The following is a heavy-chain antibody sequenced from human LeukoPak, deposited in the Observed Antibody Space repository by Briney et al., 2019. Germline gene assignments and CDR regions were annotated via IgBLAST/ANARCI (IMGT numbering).Heavy chain of an antibody. V-gene: IGHV4-4*07. J-gene: IGHJ4*02. D-gene: IGHD6-13*01. CDR2: IYTSGST. CDR3: ARSEGIAAAGSFDY. Sequence: SETLSLTCTVSGGSISSYYWSWIRQPAGKGLEWIGRIYTSGSTNYNPSLKSRVTMSVDTSKNQFSLKLSSVTAADTAVYYCARSEGIAAAGSFDYWGQGTLVTVSS. CDR1: GGSISSYY.